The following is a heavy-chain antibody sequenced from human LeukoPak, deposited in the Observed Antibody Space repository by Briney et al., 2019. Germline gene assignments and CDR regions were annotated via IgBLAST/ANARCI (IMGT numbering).Heavy chain of an antibody. D-gene: IGHD3-22*01. CDR2: IKQDGSEK. V-gene: IGHV3-7*01. CDR3: ARANYYDSSGYYYVGHYFDY. Sequence: GGSLRLSCAASGFTFSSYWMSWVRQAPGKGLEWVANIKQDGSEKYYVDSVKGRLTISRDNAKNSLYLQMNSLRAEDTAVYYCARANYYDSSGYYYVGHYFDYWGQGTLVTVSS. J-gene: IGHJ4*02. CDR1: GFTFSSYW.